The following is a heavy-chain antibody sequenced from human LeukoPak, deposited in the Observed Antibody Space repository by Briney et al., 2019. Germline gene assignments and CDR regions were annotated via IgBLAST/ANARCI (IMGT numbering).Heavy chain of an antibody. CDR2: ISSSSRYI. CDR3: ARTEDYGDYVRWYFDL. V-gene: IGHV3-21*01. Sequence: PGGALRLSCAASGFTFSSYSMNWVRQAPGKGLEWVSSISSSSRYIYYADSVKGRLTISRDNAKTSLYLHMNRLRAEDTAVYYCARTEDYGDYVRWYFDLWGRGTLVTVSS. CDR1: GFTFSSYS. D-gene: IGHD4-17*01. J-gene: IGHJ2*01.